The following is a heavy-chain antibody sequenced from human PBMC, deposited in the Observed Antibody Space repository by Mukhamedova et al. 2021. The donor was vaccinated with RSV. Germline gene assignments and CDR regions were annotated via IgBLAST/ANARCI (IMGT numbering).Heavy chain of an antibody. CDR1: GFTFSSYA. CDR3: ARGDYFDY. Sequence: GFTFSSYAMHWVRQAPGKGLEWVAVISYDGSNKYYADSVKGRFTIPRDNSKNTLYLQMNSLRAEDTAVYYCARGDYFDYWGQGTL. V-gene: IGHV3-30*04. J-gene: IGHJ4*02. CDR2: ISYDGSNK.